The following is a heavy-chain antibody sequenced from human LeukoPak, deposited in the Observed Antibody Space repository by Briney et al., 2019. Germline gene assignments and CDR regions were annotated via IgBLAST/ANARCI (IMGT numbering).Heavy chain of an antibody. V-gene: IGHV3-30*04. CDR1: GFTFSSYV. Sequence: GGSLRLSCAASGFTFSSYVMHWVRQAPGKGLEWVAIISYDGSNKYYADSVKGRFTISRDNSKNTLYLQMNSLRAEDTAVYYCARCVSGYYFDYWGQGTLVTVSS. D-gene: IGHD3-16*01. CDR2: ISYDGSNK. CDR3: ARCVSGYYFDY. J-gene: IGHJ4*02.